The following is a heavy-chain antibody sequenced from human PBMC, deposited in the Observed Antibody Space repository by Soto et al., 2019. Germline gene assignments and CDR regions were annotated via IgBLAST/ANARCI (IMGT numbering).Heavy chain of an antibody. CDR3: ARVVVVAATGYDYYYGMDV. CDR2: MYHSGST. D-gene: IGHD2-15*01. J-gene: IGHJ6*02. Sequence: PSETLSLTCTVSGASVTSISYYWGWIRQPPGKGLEWIGSMYHSGSTYFNPSLKSRVTLSVDTSKNQFSLKLSSVTAAATAVYYCARVVVVAATGYDYYYGMDVWGQGTTVTVSS. CDR1: GASVTSISYY. V-gene: IGHV4-39*01.